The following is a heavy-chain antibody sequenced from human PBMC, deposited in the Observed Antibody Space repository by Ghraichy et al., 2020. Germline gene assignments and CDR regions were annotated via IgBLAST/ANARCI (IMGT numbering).Heavy chain of an antibody. Sequence: GGSLRLSCAPSGFNLTNYNMNWVRQAPGKGLEWISYFSSSGSRGFYADSVKGRFTISRDRAKNSLYLQMNSLSADDSAVYYCARFPLSGNSYSAAQYYYAMDVWGEGTTVTVSS. CDR3: ARFPLSGNSYSAAQYYYAMDV. CDR2: FSSSGSRG. D-gene: IGHD5-18*01. CDR1: GFNLTNYN. J-gene: IGHJ6*01. V-gene: IGHV3-48*01.